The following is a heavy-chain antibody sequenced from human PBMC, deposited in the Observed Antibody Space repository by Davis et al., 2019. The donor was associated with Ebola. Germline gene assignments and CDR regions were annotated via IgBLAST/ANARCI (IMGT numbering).Heavy chain of an antibody. J-gene: IGHJ4*02. D-gene: IGHD3-10*01. Sequence: PGGSLRLSCAASGFTFRSYAMHWVRQAPGKGLEWVAVISYDGYNKYFADSVKGRFTISRDNSKNTLYLQMNSLRAEDTAVYYCARGFSKWFRELSDYWGQGTLVTVSS. V-gene: IGHV3-30-3*01. CDR3: ARGFSKWFRELSDY. CDR2: ISYDGYNK. CDR1: GFTFRSYA.